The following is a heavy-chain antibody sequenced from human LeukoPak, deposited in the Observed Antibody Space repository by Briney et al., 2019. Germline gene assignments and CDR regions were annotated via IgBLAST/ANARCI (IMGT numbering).Heavy chain of an antibody. Sequence: GGSLRLSCAASGSTFDDYAMHWVRQAPGKGLEWVSGISWNSGSIGYADSVKGRFTISRDNAKNSLYLQMNSLRAEDTALYYCAKGPYYDFWRDFNWFDPWGQGTLVTVSS. CDR2: ISWNSGSI. CDR1: GSTFDDYA. CDR3: AKGPYYDFWRDFNWFDP. D-gene: IGHD3-3*01. V-gene: IGHV3-9*01. J-gene: IGHJ5*02.